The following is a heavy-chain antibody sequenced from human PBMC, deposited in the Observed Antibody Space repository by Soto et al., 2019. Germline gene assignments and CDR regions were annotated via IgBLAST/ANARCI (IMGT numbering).Heavy chain of an antibody. V-gene: IGHV3-33*01. J-gene: IGHJ4*02. D-gene: IGHD2-15*01. Sequence: GGSLRLSCAASGFTFSSYGMHWVRQAPGKGLEWVAVIWYDGSNKYYADSVKGRFTISRDNSKNTLYLQMNSLRAEDTAVYYCARDRKACSGGSCYSFIDYWGQGTLVTVSS. CDR3: ARDRKACSGGSCYSFIDY. CDR2: IWYDGSNK. CDR1: GFTFSSYG.